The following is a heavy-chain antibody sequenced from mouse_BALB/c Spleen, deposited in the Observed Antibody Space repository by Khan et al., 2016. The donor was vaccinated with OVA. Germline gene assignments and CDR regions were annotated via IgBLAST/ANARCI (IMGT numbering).Heavy chain of an antibody. D-gene: IGHD1-1*01. J-gene: IGHJ3*01. CDR3: TNHGSSSAWFTY. CDR2: INPSTDYT. CDR1: GYTFTSYW. Sequence: QVQLQQSGAELAKPGASVKMSCKASGYTFTSYWMHWVKQRPGQGLEWIGYINPSTDYTEYNQKFKDKATLTADKSSSPAYMQLTSLTSEDSADYYCTNHGSSSAWFTYWGQGTLVTVSA. V-gene: IGHV1-7*01.